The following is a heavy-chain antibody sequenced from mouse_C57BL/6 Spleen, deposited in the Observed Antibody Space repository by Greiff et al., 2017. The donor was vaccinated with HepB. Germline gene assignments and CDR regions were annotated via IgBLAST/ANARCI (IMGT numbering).Heavy chain of an antibody. CDR2: IDPEDGDT. CDR3: TTFSAITTVVEPY. V-gene: IGHV14-1*01. D-gene: IGHD1-1*01. Sequence: EVQLQQSGAELVRPGASVKLSCTASGFNIKDYYMHWVKQRPEQGLEWIGRIDPEDGDTEYAPKFQGKATMTADTSSNTAYLQLSSLTSEDTAVYYCTTFSAITTVVEPYWGQGTLVTVSA. CDR1: GFNIKDYY. J-gene: IGHJ3*01.